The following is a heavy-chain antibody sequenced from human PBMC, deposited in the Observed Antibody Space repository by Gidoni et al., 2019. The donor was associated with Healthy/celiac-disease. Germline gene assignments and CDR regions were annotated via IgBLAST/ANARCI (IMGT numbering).Heavy chain of an antibody. V-gene: IGHV3-9*01. CDR1: GFTFDDYA. Sequence: EVQLVESGGGLVQPGRSLRLSCAASGFTFDDYAMHWVRQAPGKGLEWVSGISWNSGSIGYADSVKGRFTISRDNAKNSLYLQMNSLRAEDTALYYCAKSQWLQIDSFDYWGQGTLVTVSS. D-gene: IGHD5-12*01. CDR2: ISWNSGSI. J-gene: IGHJ4*02. CDR3: AKSQWLQIDSFDY.